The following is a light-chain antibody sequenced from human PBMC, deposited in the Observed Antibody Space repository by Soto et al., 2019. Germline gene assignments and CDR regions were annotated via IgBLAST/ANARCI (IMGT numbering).Light chain of an antibody. Sequence: QSALTEPRSVSGSPGQSVTISCTGTSSDVVSWYQQHPGKAPKLIIYYGIQPPSGVPDRFSGSKSGNTASLTISGLQAEDEAHYYCCSSAGGFTWVFGGGTKLTVL. CDR3: CSSAGGFTWV. CDR1: SSDV. J-gene: IGLJ3*02. V-gene: IGLV2-11*01. CDR2: YGI.